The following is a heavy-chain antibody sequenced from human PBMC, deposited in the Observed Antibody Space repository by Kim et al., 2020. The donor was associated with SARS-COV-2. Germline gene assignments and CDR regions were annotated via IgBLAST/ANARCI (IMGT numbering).Heavy chain of an antibody. D-gene: IGHD3-10*01. CDR3: RGSGSTSYYFDY. J-gene: IGHJ4*02. Sequence: YYNPSLKSRVTISVDTSKNQFSLKLSSVTAADTAVYYCRGSGSTSYYFDYWGQGTLVTVSS. V-gene: IGHV4-31*02.